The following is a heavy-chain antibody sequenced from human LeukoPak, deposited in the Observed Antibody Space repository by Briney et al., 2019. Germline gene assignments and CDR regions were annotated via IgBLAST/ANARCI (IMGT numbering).Heavy chain of an antibody. Sequence: SETLSLTCNVSGGSISSGGYYWSWIRQHPGKGLEWIGYIYYSGSTYYNPSLKSRVTISVDTSKNQFSLKLSSVTAADTAVYYCARDVVGYYDSSGYYRYDQFFDYWGQGTLVTVSS. V-gene: IGHV4-31*03. J-gene: IGHJ4*02. CDR2: IYYSGST. D-gene: IGHD3-22*01. CDR3: ARDVVGYYDSSGYYRYDQFFDY. CDR1: GGSISSGGYY.